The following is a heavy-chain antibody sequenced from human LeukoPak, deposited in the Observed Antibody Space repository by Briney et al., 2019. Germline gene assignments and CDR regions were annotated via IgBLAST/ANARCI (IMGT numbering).Heavy chain of an antibody. CDR3: ARDHIGVTWPIHGRS. V-gene: IGHV3-74*01. CDR1: GLTFNAYW. J-gene: IGHJ3*01. D-gene: IGHD2-21*01. CDR2: ISTDGTNT. Sequence: GGSLRLSCAASGLTFNAYWMFWVRQAPGKGLVWVSHISTDGTNTNYADSVKGRFTISRDNAKNTLYLQMNSLRAEDTAVYYCARDHIGVTWPIHGRSWSQGTMVTVSS.